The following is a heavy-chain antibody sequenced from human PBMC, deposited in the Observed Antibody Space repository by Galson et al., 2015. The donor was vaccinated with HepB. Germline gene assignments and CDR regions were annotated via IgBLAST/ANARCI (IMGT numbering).Heavy chain of an antibody. CDR1: GYSFTSYW. CDR2: IDPSDSYT. V-gene: IGHV5-10-1*01. J-gene: IGHJ4*02. D-gene: IGHD6-13*01. CDR3: ARRTSSSWYYDYFDY. Sequence: QSGAEVKKPGESLRISCKGSGYSFTSYWISWVRQMPGKGLEWMGRIDPSDSYTNYSPSFQGHVTISADKSISTAYLQWSSLKASDTAMYYCARRTSSSWYYDYFDYWGQGTLVTVSS.